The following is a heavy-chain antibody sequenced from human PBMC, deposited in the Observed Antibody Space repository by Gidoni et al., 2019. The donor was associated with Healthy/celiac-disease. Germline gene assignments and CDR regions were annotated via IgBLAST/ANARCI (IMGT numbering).Heavy chain of an antibody. V-gene: IGHV4-39*01. J-gene: IGHJ4*02. D-gene: IGHD3-16*02. CDR3: ARHLYRYDYVWGSYPLENYFDY. Sequence: QLQLQESGPGLVKPSETLSLNCTVSGGSISSSSYYWGWIRQPPGKGLEWIGSIYYSGSTYYNPSLKSRVTIAVDTSKNQFSLKLSSVTAADTAVYYCARHLYRYDYVWGSYPLENYFDYWGQGTLVTVSS. CDR2: IYYSGST. CDR1: GGSISSSSYY.